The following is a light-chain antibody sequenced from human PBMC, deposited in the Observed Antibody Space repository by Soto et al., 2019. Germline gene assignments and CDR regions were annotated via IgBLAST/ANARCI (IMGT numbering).Light chain of an antibody. V-gene: IGLV2-14*01. CDR1: TSDVGSYKY. J-gene: IGLJ1*01. CDR2: EVT. CDR3: SSYTNNKNIPYV. Sequence: QSVLTQPASVSGSLGQSSTISCTGTTSDVGSYKYVSWYQQHPGKAPKLMIYEVTNRPSGVSNRFSGSKSGNTASLTISGLRAEDEADYFCSSYTNNKNIPYVFGSGTKVTVL.